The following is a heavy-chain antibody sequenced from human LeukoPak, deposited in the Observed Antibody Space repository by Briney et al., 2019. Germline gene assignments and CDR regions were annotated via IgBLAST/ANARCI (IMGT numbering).Heavy chain of an antibody. CDR3: ARDNPAYYDFWSGYYRVSWFDP. CDR2: ISAYNGNT. V-gene: IGHV1-18*01. J-gene: IGHJ5*02. D-gene: IGHD3-3*01. CDR1: GYTFTNYG. Sequence: ASVTVSFKASGYTFTNYGISWVRQAPGQGRAWMGWISAYNGNTNYVQKLQGRVTTTTDTSTSTAYMELRSLRSDDTAVYYCARDNPAYYDFWSGYYRVSWFDPWGQGTLVTVSS.